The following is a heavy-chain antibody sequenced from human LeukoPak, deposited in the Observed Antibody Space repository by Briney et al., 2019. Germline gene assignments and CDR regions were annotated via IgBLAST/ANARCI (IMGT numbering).Heavy chain of an antibody. J-gene: IGHJ5*02. CDR2: IYYSGST. D-gene: IGHD5-24*01. V-gene: IGHV4-59*12. Sequence: SETLSLTCTVSGGSISSYYWSWIRQPPGKGLEWIGYIYYSGSTNYNPSLKSRVTISVDTSKNQFSLKLSSVTAADTAVYYCARGEEMATSWGQGTLVTVSS. CDR3: ARGEEMATS. CDR1: GGSISSYY.